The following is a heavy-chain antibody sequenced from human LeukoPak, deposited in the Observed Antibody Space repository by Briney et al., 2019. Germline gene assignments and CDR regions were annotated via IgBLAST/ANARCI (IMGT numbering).Heavy chain of an antibody. D-gene: IGHD6-13*01. CDR2: IYYSGST. J-gene: IGHJ5*02. V-gene: IGHV4-30-4*01. Sequence: KPSETLSLTCTVSGGSISSGDYYWSWIRQPPGKGLEWIGYIYYSGSTYYNPSLKSRVTISVDTSKNQFSLKLSSVTAADTAVYYCARGTDITAAFPWGQGTLVTVSS. CDR1: GGSISSGDYY. CDR3: ARGTDITAAFP.